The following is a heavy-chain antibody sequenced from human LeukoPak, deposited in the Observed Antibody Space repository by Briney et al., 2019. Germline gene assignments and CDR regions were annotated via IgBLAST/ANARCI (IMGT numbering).Heavy chain of an antibody. CDR2: ISSSSSYI. CDR3: ARERYYDFWSGSNAFDI. V-gene: IGHV3-21*01. J-gene: IGHJ3*02. D-gene: IGHD3-3*01. CDR1: GFTFSRYS. Sequence: GGSLRLSCAASGFTFSRYSMNWVRQAPGKGLEWVSSISSSSSYIYYADSVKGRFTISRDNAKNSLYLQMNSLRAEDTAVYYCARERYYDFWSGSNAFDIWGQGTMVTVSS.